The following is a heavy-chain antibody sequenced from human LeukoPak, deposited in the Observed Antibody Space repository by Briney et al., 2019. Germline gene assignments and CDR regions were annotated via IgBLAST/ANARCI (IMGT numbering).Heavy chain of an antibody. Sequence: ASVKVSCKASGYTFTDYYMHWVRQATGQGLEWMGWMNPNSGNTGYAQKFQGRVTMTRNTSISTAYMELSSLRSEDTAVYYCARGRSTYNAFDIWGQGTMVTVSS. CDR3: ARGRSTYNAFDI. D-gene: IGHD4-11*01. V-gene: IGHV1-8*02. CDR2: MNPNSGNT. J-gene: IGHJ3*02. CDR1: GYTFTDYY.